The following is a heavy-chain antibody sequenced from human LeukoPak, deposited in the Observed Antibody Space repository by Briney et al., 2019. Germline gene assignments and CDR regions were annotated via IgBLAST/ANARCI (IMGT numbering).Heavy chain of an antibody. V-gene: IGHV3-21*01. D-gene: IGHD2-2*01. J-gene: IGHJ6*03. Sequence: GGSLRLSCAASGFTVSSNSMSWVRQAPGKGLEWVSSISSSSGYIYYADSVKGRFTISGDNAKNSLYLQMNSLRAEDTAVYYCAGGYCSSTSCPPKYYYYYYMDVWGKGTTVTVSS. CDR1: GFTVSSNS. CDR2: ISSSSGYI. CDR3: AGGYCSSTSCPPKYYYYYYMDV.